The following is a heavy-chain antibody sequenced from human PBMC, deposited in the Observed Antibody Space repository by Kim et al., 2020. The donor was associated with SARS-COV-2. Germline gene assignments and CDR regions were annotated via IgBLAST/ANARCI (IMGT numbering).Heavy chain of an antibody. CDR3: AKVGKLRYLDWLSFDS. Sequence: GGSLRLSCTASIFTFSSYGMSWVRQAPGKGLEWVAAISGSGGGTFYAASVKGRFTISSDNSKNTLYLQMNSLRAEDTAVYYCAKVGKLRYLDWLSFDSWGQGTLVTVSS. CDR2: ISGSGGGT. V-gene: IGHV3-23*01. CDR1: IFTFSSYG. D-gene: IGHD3-9*01. J-gene: IGHJ4*02.